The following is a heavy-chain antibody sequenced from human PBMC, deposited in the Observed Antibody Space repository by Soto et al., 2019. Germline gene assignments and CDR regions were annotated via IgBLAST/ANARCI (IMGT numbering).Heavy chain of an antibody. CDR2: IHPDGGHT. J-gene: IGHJ4*02. CDR1: GYTFTNYY. V-gene: IGHV1-46*01. CDR3: ARGDNDY. Sequence: ASVKVSCKASGYTFTNYYVQWVRQAPGQGLEWMGVIHPDGGHTTYSQKFQDRVTMTRDTFTSTIYMDLSSLRSEDTAVYYCARGDNDYWGQGTLVTVSS.